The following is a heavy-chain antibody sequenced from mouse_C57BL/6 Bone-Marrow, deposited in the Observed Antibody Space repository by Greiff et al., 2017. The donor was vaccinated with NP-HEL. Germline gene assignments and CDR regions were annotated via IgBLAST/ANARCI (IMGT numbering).Heavy chain of an antibody. CDR2: ISSGSSTI. Sequence: DVQLVESGGGLVKPGGSLKLSCAASGFTFSDYGMHWVRQAPEKGLEWVAYISSGSSTIYYADTVKGRFTISRDNAKNTLFLQMTSLRSEDTAMYYCARREAVVATPFAYWGQGTLVTVSA. CDR1: GFTFSDYG. CDR3: ARREAVVATPFAY. V-gene: IGHV5-17*01. D-gene: IGHD1-1*01. J-gene: IGHJ3*01.